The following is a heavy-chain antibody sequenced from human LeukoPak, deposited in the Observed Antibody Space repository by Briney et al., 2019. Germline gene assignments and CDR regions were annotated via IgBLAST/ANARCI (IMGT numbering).Heavy chain of an antibody. D-gene: IGHD3-10*01. J-gene: IGHJ4*02. CDR1: GGSISSGGYY. V-gene: IGHV4-31*03. Sequence: SETLSLTCTVSGGSISSGGYYWSWIRQHPGKGLEWIGYIYYSGGTYYNPSLKSRVTISVDTSKNQFSLKLSSVTAADTAVYYCARDNGSQRGFDYWGQGTLVTVSS. CDR3: ARDNGSQRGFDY. CDR2: IYYSGGT.